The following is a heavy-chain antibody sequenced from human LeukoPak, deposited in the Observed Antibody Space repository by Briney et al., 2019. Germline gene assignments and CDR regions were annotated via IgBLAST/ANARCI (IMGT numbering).Heavy chain of an antibody. Sequence: GGSLRLSCAASGFTLSDYAMSWVRQAPGKGLEWVSTISDNGGGTYYADSVKGRFTISRDNSKNALFLQMNSLRAEDSAVYYCATDREGDPSAYYLVGGQGTLITVSS. CDR3: ATDREGDPSAYYLV. CDR1: GFTLSDYA. J-gene: IGHJ4*02. V-gene: IGHV3-23*01. D-gene: IGHD3-22*01. CDR2: ISDNGGGT.